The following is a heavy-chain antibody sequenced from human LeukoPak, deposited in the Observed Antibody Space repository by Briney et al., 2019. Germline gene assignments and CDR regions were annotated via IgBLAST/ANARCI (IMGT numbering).Heavy chain of an antibody. CDR2: ISRSSSTI. CDR3: AREPLGYCSGGSCPDAFDI. J-gene: IGHJ3*02. CDR1: GFTFSSYS. D-gene: IGHD2-15*01. Sequence: GGSLRLSCAASGFTFSSYSMNWVRQAPGEGLEWVSYISRSSSTIYYADSVKGRFTISRDNAKNSLYLQMNSLRDEDTAVYYCAREPLGYCSGGSCPDAFDIWGQGTMVTVSS. V-gene: IGHV3-48*02.